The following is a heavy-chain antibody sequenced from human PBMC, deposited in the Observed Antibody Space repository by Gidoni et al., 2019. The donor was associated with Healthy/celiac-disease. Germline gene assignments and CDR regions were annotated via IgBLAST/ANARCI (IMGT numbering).Heavy chain of an antibody. CDR1: GFTFCTSS. J-gene: IGHJ4*02. Sequence: EVQLVESGGGLVKPGGSLRPSCAASGFTFCTSSITWVRQAPGKGLEWVSSISSSSSYIYYADSVKGRFTISRDNAKNSLYLQMNSLRAEDTAVYYCARDFWQTKGHYYDSSGYYVDYWGQGTLVTVSS. CDR2: ISSSSSYI. CDR3: ARDFWQTKGHYYDSSGYYVDY. V-gene: IGHV3-21*01. D-gene: IGHD3-22*01.